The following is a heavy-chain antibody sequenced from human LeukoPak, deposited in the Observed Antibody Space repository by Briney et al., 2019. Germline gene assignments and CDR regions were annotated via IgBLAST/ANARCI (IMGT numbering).Heavy chain of an antibody. CDR2: IYHSGST. V-gene: IGHV4-38-2*02. CDR3: ARVPSDDSSGYYREPYWYFDL. J-gene: IGHJ2*01. CDR1: GYSISSGYY. D-gene: IGHD3-22*01. Sequence: SETLSLTCTVSGYSISSGYYWGWIRQPPGKGLEWIGSIYHSGSTYYNPSLKSRVTISVDTSKNQFSLKLSSVTAADTAVYYCARVPSDDSSGYYREPYWYFDLWGRGTLVTVSS.